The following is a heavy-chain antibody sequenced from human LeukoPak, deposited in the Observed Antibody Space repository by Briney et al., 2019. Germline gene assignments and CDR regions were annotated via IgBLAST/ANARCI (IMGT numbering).Heavy chain of an antibody. V-gene: IGHV5-51*01. J-gene: IGHJ5*02. CDR1: GYSFTRYW. CDR2: IYPGDSDT. D-gene: IGHD3-9*01. Sequence: PGESLKISCKGSGYSFTRYWIGWVRQMPGKGLEWMGIIYPGDSDTRYSPSFQGQVTISADKSINTAYLQWSSLKASDTAMYYCARQYYETLTGPNWFDAWGQGTLVTVSS. CDR3: ARQYYETLTGPNWFDA.